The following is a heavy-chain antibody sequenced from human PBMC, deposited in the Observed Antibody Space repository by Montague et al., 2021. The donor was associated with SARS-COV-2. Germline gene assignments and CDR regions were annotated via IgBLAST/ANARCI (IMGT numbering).Heavy chain of an antibody. D-gene: IGHD6-19*01. V-gene: IGHV4-39*01. Sequence: SETLSLTCTVSGGSISSSIYYWAWIRQPPGKGLEWIGSIYYRGSTHYNPSLKSRVFISVDTSKNQLSLTLTSVTAADTAVYYCATQEDPSGWIPGPFDFWGQGTLLSVSS. CDR1: GGSISSSIYY. CDR3: ATQEDPSGWIPGPFDF. CDR2: IYYRGST. J-gene: IGHJ4*02.